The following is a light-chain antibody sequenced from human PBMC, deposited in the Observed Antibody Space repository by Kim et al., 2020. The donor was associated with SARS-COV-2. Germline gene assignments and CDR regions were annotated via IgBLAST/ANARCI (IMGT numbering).Light chain of an antibody. Sequence: QSVLTQPPSASGTPGQRATISCSGSSSNIGSNYVYWYQHLPGTAPKVLIYRNNLRPSGVPDRFSGSKSGTSASLAISELRSEDEADYYCSAWDDSLNGLVFGGGTQLTVL. CDR1: SSNIGSNY. V-gene: IGLV1-47*01. CDR3: SAWDDSLNGLV. J-gene: IGLJ3*02. CDR2: RNN.